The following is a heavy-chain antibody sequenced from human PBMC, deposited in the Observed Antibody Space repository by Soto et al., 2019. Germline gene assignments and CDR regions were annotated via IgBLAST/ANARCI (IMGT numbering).Heavy chain of an antibody. D-gene: IGHD3-16*02. CDR3: ARGIVGGDYYYYYMDV. J-gene: IGHJ6*03. Sequence: SETLSLTCAVYGVYFSGYYWSWIRQPPGEGLEWIGEINHKGNINYNPSLKSRVTISVDTSKNQFSLNLTSVTAADTAVYYCARGIVGGDYYYYYMDVWGKGTTVTVSS. CDR2: INHKGNI. V-gene: IGHV4-34*01. CDR1: GVYFSGYY.